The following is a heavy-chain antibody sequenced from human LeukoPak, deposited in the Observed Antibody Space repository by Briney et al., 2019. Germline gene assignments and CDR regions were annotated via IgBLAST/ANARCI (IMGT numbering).Heavy chain of an antibody. J-gene: IGHJ4*02. CDR1: GGTFSSYA. CDR3: ARGVLRYFDWLLELDY. D-gene: IGHD3-9*01. Sequence: ASVKVSCKASGGTFSSYAISWVRQAPGQGLEWMGGIIPIFGTANYAQKFQGRVTITADESTSTAYMELSSLRSEDTAVYYCARGVLRYFDWLLELDYWGQGTLVTVSS. V-gene: IGHV1-69*13. CDR2: IIPIFGTA.